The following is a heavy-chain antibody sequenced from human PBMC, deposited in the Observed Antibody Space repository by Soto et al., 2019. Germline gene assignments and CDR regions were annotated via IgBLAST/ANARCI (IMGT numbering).Heavy chain of an antibody. CDR3: ARDGIAETGYYYYVMDV. CDR2: IYYSGST. Sequence: QVQLQESGPGLVKPSETLSLTCTVSGGSISSYYWSWIRQPPGKGLEWIGYIYYSGSTNYNPSLKSRVTISVDTSKNQFSLKLSSVTAADTAVYYCARDGIAETGYYYYVMDVWGQGTTVTVSS. J-gene: IGHJ6*02. D-gene: IGHD2-21*01. CDR1: GGSISSYY. V-gene: IGHV4-59*01.